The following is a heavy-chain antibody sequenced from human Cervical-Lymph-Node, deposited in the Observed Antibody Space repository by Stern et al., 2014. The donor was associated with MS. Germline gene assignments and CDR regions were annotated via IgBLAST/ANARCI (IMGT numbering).Heavy chain of an antibody. J-gene: IGHJ3*02. CDR3: ARGLLGRENAFDT. V-gene: IGHV1-18*01. D-gene: IGHD2-15*01. CDR2: ISAYNGNT. Sequence: VQLGESGAEVKKPGASVKVSCKASGYTFTSYGISWVRQAPGQGLEWMGWISAYNGNTNYAQNPQGRVPMTTATSTSTAYMELRSLRSDDTAVYYCARGLLGRENAFDTWGQGTMVPVSS. CDR1: GYTFTSYG.